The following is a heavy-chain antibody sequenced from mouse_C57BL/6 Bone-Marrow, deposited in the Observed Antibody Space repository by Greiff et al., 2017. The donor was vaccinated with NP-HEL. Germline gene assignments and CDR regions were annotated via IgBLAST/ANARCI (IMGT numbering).Heavy chain of an antibody. Sequence: VQLQQSGPVLVKPGASVKMSCKAPGYTFTDYYMNWVKQSHGKSLEWIGVINPYNGGTSYNQKFKGKATLTVDKSSSTAYMELNSLTSEDSAVYYCARSRGGFAYWGQGTLVTVSA. CDR2: INPYNGGT. CDR3: ARSRGGFAY. CDR1: GYTFTDYY. V-gene: IGHV1-19*01. J-gene: IGHJ3*01.